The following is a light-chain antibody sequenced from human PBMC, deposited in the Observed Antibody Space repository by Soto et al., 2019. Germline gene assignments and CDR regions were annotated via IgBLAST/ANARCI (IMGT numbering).Light chain of an antibody. Sequence: NFMLTQPHSVSESPGKTVTISCTRSSGSIASNYVQWYQQRPGSAPTTVIYEDNQRPSGVPDRFSGSKSGSTASLIISRLQTEDEADYYCVSFTSSTTYVFGSGTKLTVL. V-gene: IGLV6-57*04. CDR2: EDN. CDR3: VSFTSSTTYV. CDR1: SGSIASNY. J-gene: IGLJ1*01.